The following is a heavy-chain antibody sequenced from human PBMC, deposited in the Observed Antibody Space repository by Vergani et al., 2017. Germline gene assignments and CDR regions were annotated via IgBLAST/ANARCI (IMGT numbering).Heavy chain of an antibody. CDR2: INPSGGST. CDR3: ARLKGDGRRYFDY. V-gene: IGHV1-46*01. J-gene: IGHJ4*02. Sequence: QVQLVQSGAEVKKPGASVKVSCKALGYTFTSYYMHWVRQAPGQGLEWMGIINPSGGSTSYAKKFQGRGAMTRDKSTSTDYMELSSLRSEDTAVYYCARLKGDGRRYFDYWGQGTLVTVSS. CDR1: GYTFTSYY. D-gene: IGHD2-21*02.